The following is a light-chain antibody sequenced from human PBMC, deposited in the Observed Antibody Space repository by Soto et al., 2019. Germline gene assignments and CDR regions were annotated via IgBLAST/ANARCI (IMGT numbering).Light chain of an antibody. CDR3: SSYTSSSLL. CDR2: DVS. V-gene: IGLV2-14*01. CDR1: SSDVGVYNY. Sequence: QSALTQPASVSGSPGQSITISCTGTSSDVGVYNYVSWYQQHPGKAPKLMIYDVSNRPSGVSNRFSGSKSGNTASLTISGLQAEDEADYYCSSYTSSSLLFGGGTKLTVL. J-gene: IGLJ2*01.